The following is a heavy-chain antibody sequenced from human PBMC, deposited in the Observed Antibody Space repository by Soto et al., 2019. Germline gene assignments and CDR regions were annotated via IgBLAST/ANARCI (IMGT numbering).Heavy chain of an antibody. CDR2: IWHDGTNE. D-gene: IGHD1-26*01. Sequence: QVRLVESGGGVVQPGRSLRLSCAASGFKFDNFGMHWVRQAPGKVPEWVAVIWHDGTNEHYADSVKGRFTISRDNSKNTVYLLMNSLRGDDTAMYYCARDSGVGATNAKDYWGQGTRVTVSA. CDR3: ARDSGVGATNAKDY. V-gene: IGHV3-33*08. CDR1: GFKFDNFG. J-gene: IGHJ4*02.